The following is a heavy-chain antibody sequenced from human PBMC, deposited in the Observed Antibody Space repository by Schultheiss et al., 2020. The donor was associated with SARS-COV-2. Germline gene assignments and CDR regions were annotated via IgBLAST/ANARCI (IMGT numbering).Heavy chain of an antibody. CDR2: ISSSSSYI. D-gene: IGHD1-26*01. V-gene: IGHV3-21*01. Sequence: GESLKISCAASGFTFSSYSMNWVRQAPGKGLEWVSSISSSSSYIYYADSVKGRFTISRDNAKISLYLQMNSLRVEDSAVYYCARDGSQYGMDVWGQGTTVTVSS. CDR3: ARDGSQYGMDV. CDR1: GFTFSSYS. J-gene: IGHJ6*02.